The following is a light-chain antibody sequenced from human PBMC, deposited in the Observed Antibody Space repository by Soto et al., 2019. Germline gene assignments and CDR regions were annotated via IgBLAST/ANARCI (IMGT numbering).Light chain of an antibody. Sequence: DIQMTQSPSSLSASVGDRVTISCRASQGVSNDLAWYQQKPGKAPKGLIYTASSLHAWVSSRFSGSGSGTDFTPTISSLQTEDFATYYCLQYNSYPRTFGQGTTVEIK. CDR2: TAS. V-gene: IGKV1-17*01. CDR3: LQYNSYPRT. CDR1: QGVSND. J-gene: IGKJ1*01.